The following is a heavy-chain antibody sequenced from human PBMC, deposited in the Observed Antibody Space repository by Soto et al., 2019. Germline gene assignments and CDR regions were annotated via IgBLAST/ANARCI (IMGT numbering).Heavy chain of an antibody. CDR3: AAADGFGVVTPFFEY. J-gene: IGHJ4*02. CDR1: GGSISSRSPY. D-gene: IGHD3-3*01. CDR2: AFYRGST. Sequence: QLQLQESGPGLVKPSETLSLTCTVSGGSISSRSPYWGWIRQSPGKHLEWIGRAFYRGSTHYNPSVKHLVTIYVYTSKNQVSLKLYSFNGADTAGYYGAAADGFGVVTPFFEYWGQGIVVTV. V-gene: IGHV4-39*01.